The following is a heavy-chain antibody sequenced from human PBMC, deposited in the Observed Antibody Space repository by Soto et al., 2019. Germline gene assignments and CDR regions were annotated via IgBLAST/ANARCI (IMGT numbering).Heavy chain of an antibody. V-gene: IGHV2-5*01. CDR1: GFSLSTSSVG. J-gene: IGHJ4*02. CDR2: ISWNDGK. D-gene: IGHD6-6*01. Sequence: SGPTLVNPTQTLTLTCTFSGFSLSTSSVGVGWIRQPPGKALEWLALISWNDGKRYNPSLKSRLTITKDTSKNKVVLKLTSLDTVDTATYLCAHRGRTYELGPPVSLGRWRQGTLVTVS. CDR3: AHRGRTYELGPPVSLGR.